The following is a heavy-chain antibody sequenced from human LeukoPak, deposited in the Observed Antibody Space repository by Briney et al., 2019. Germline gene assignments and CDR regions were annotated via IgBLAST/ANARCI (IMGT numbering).Heavy chain of an antibody. Sequence: GGSLRLSCAASGLTFSSYWMSWVRQAPGKGLEWVANIKQDGSEKYYVDSVKGRFTISRDNAKNSLYLQMNSLRAEDTAVYYCARAEAFNLYFDYWGQGTLVTVSS. CDR2: IKQDGSEK. V-gene: IGHV3-7*01. J-gene: IGHJ4*02. CDR3: ARAEAFNLYFDY. CDR1: GLTFSSYW.